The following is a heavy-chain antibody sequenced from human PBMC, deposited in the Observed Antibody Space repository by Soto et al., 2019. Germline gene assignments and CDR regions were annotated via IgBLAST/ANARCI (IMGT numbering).Heavy chain of an antibody. CDR1: VFTFSSYE. V-gene: IGHV3-48*03. D-gene: IGHD1-26*01. CDR3: AREGGSSRNNRWFDP. Sequence: PGGSLRLSCAASVFTFSSYEMNWLRQAPGKGLEWVSYISSSGSTIYYADSVKGRFTISRDNAKNTLYLQMNSLRAEDTAVYYCAREGGSSRNNRWFDPWGQGTLVTISS. CDR2: ISSSGSTI. J-gene: IGHJ5*02.